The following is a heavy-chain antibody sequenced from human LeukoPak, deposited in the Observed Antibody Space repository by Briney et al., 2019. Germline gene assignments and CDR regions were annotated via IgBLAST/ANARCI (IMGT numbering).Heavy chain of an antibody. D-gene: IGHD3-10*01. CDR1: GGSISSGGYY. CDR3: ARASLMVRGPVEY. CDR2: IYYSGST. Sequence: SETLSLTCTVSGGSISSGGYYWSWIRQHPGKGLEWIGYIYYSGSTYYNPSLKSRVTISVDTSKNQFSLKLSSVTAADTAVYYCARASLMVRGPVEYWGQGTLVTVSS. V-gene: IGHV4-31*03. J-gene: IGHJ4*02.